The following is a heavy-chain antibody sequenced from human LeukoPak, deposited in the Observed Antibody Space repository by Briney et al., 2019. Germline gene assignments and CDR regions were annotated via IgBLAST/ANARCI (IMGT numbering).Heavy chain of an antibody. V-gene: IGHV3-21*01. J-gene: IGHJ6*04. CDR1: GFTFSSYS. CDR2: ISSSSSYI. D-gene: IGHD6-19*01. CDR3: ARDRIAVARDYYGMDV. Sequence: GGSLRLSCAASGFTFSSYSMNWVRQAPGKGLEWVSSISSSSSYIYYANSVKGRFTISRDNAKNSLYLQMNSLRAEDTAVYYCARDRIAVARDYYGMDVWGKGTTVTVSS.